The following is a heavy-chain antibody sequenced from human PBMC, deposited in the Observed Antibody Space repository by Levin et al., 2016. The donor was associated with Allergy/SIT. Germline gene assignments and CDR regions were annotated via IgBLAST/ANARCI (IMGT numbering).Heavy chain of an antibody. CDR1: AYTFTGYY. J-gene: IGHJ1*01. CDR3: AAMGYCSTTNCHSTEYFQH. V-gene: IGHV1-2*02. D-gene: IGHD2-2*01. CDR2: INPNSGDT. Sequence: ASVKVSCKASAYTFTGYYIHWVRQAPGQGLEYMGWINPNSGDTKYAQKFQGRVTVARDTSISTAYMELSRLTSDDTAVYYCAAMGYCSTTNCHSTEYFQHWGQGTLVTVSS.